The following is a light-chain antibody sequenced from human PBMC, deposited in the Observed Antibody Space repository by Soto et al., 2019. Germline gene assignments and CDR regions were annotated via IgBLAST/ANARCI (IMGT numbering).Light chain of an antibody. CDR1: SSNIGSNT. V-gene: IGLV1-44*01. CDR2: SNN. Sequence: QPVLTQPPSASGTPGQRVTISCSGSSSNIGSNTVNWYQQLPGTAPKLLIYSNNQRPSGVPDRFSGSKSGTSASLAISGLQSEDEADYYCAAWDDSLNVPGFGGGTKVTVL. CDR3: AAWDDSLNVPG. J-gene: IGLJ2*01.